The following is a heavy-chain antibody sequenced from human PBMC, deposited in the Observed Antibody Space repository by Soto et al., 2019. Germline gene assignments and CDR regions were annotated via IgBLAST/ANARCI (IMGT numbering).Heavy chain of an antibody. CDR1: GFTFSDYY. CDR2: ISSSSSYT. CDR3: ARGPYGSYYFDY. Sequence: GSLRLSCAASGFTFSDYYMSWIRQAPGKGLECVSYISSSSSYTNYADSVKGRFTISRDNAKSSLYLQMNSLRAEDTAVYYCARGPYGSYYFDYWGQGTLVTVPQ. D-gene: IGHD3-10*01. V-gene: IGHV3-11*03. J-gene: IGHJ4*02.